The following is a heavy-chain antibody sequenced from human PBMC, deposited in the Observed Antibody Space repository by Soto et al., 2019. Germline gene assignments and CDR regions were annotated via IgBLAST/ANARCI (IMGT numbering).Heavy chain of an antibody. CDR3: VLLPYTLYYFDY. V-gene: IGHV2-5*01. CDR1: GFSLSTSGEG. Sequence: SGPTLVNPTQTLTLTCTFSGFSLSTSGEGVGWIRQPPGKALDWLALIYWNDDKFYSPSLKSRLTITKDTSRNQVVLTMTNMDPVDTATYFCVLLPYTLYYFDYWGPGPLVTVS. CDR2: IYWNDDK. J-gene: IGHJ4*02. D-gene: IGHD2-2*02.